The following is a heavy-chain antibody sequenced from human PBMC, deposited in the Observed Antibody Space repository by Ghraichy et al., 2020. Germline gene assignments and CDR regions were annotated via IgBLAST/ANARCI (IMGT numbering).Heavy chain of an antibody. CDR2: ISGSGGST. D-gene: IGHD3-3*01. J-gene: IGHJ4*02. V-gene: IGHV3-23*01. CDR3: ASRYYDFWSGYYTPYSDY. Sequence: GGSLRLSCAASGFTFSSYAMSWVRQAPGKGLEWVSAISGSGGSTYYADSVKGRFTISRDNSKNTLYLQMNSLRAEDTAVYYCASRYYDFWSGYYTPYSDYWGQGTLVTVSS. CDR1: GFTFSSYA.